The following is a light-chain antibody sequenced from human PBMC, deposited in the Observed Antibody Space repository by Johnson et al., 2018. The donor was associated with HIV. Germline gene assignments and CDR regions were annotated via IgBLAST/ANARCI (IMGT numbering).Light chain of an antibody. V-gene: IGLV1-51*01. J-gene: IGLJ1*01. CDR2: DNN. Sequence: QSVLTQPPSVSAAPGQKVTISCSGSNSNIGNNYVSWYQQLPGTAPKLLIYDNNKRPSGIPDRISGSKSGTSATLGITGLQTGDEADYYCGTWDTRLSAGHVFGAGTNVTVL. CDR1: NSNIGNNY. CDR3: GTWDTRLSAGHV.